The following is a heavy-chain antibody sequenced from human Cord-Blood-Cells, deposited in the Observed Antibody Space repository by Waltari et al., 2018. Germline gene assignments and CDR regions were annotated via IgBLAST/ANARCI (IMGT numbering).Heavy chain of an antibody. CDR2: IYYSGST. Sequence: QLQLQESGPVLVKPSETLSITCTVSGGSISSSSYYWGWIRQPPGKGLEWIGSIYYSGSTYYHPSLKSRVTISVDTSKNQFSLKLSSVTAAVTAVYYCAGGGWFGIYYFDYWGQGTLVTVSS. CDR3: AGGGWFGIYYFDY. CDR1: GGSISSSSYY. D-gene: IGHD3-10*01. J-gene: IGHJ4*02. V-gene: IGHV4-39*01.